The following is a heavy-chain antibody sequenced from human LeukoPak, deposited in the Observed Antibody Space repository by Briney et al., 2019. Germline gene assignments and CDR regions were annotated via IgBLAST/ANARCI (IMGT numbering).Heavy chain of an antibody. Sequence: ASVKVSCKASGYRFITYAMFWVRQVPGLRPEWMGWIDAGSGDTKYSQKFQDRVSITSDTVASTAYMELSNLRSEDAAVYYCARGDGIAVTAPFDYWGQGTLVTVSS. CDR3: ARGDGIAVTAPFDY. J-gene: IGHJ4*02. CDR2: IDAGSGDT. CDR1: GYRFITYA. V-gene: IGHV1-3*01. D-gene: IGHD6-19*01.